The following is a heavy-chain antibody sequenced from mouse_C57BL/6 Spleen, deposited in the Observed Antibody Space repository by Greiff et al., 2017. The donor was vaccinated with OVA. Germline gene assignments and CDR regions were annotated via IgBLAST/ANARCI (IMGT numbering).Heavy chain of an antibody. J-gene: IGHJ4*01. V-gene: IGHV1-22*01. D-gene: IGHD2-4*01. Sequence: EVQLQQSGPELVKPGASVKMSCKASGYTFTDYNMHWVKQSHGKSLEWIGYINPNNGGTSYNQKFKGKATLTVNKSSSTAYMELRSLTSEDSAVYYCAKSVYYDYDGGYAMDYGGQGTSVTVSS. CDR2: INPNNGGT. CDR3: AKSVYYDYDGGYAMDY. CDR1: GYTFTDYN.